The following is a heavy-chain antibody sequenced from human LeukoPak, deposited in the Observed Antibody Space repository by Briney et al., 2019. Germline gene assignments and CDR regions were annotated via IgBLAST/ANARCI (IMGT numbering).Heavy chain of an antibody. CDR1: GDTFTGYY. V-gene: IGHV1-2*02. D-gene: IGHD3-22*01. CDR2: INPKSGGT. Sequence: ASVKVSCKASGDTFTGYYLHWVRQAPGQGLEWLGWINPKSGGTNYAQRFQARVTMTWDTSISTAYMELSSLRSDDAAVYYCAGSYSSGFKDYWGQGTLVTVSS. J-gene: IGHJ4*02. CDR3: AGSYSSGFKDY.